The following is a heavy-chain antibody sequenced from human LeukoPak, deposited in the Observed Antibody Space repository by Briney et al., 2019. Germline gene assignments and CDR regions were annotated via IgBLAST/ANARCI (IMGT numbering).Heavy chain of an antibody. V-gene: IGHV3-15*07. CDR2: IKSKTDGGTT. Sequence: GGSLRLSCAASGFTFSNAWMNWVRQAPGKGLEWVGRIKSKTDGGTTDYAAPVKGRFTISRDDSKNTLYLQMNGLKTEDTAVYYCTTSEYYYDSSGYYDYYYGMDVWGQGTTVTVSS. CDR3: TTSEYYYDSSGYYDYYYGMDV. CDR1: GFTFSNAW. J-gene: IGHJ6*02. D-gene: IGHD3-22*01.